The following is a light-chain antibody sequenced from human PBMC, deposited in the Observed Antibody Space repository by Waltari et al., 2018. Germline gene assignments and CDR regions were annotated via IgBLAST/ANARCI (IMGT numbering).Light chain of an antibody. V-gene: IGKV1-33*01. J-gene: IGKJ2*01. CDR1: RDISNN. CDR2: DAA. Sequence: DIQMTQSPSSLSASVGDRVTITCQASRDISNNLNWYQQKPGRAPKLLIYDAAKLETGVPSRFSGSGSGTHFTFTISNLQPEDIATYYCQQYDNLPYTFGQGTKLEIK. CDR3: QQYDNLPYT.